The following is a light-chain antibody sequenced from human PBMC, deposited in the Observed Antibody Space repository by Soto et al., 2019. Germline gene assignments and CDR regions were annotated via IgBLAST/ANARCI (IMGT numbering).Light chain of an antibody. J-gene: IGLJ2*01. CDR1: SSDIGTYDY. CDR2: EVS. V-gene: IGLV2-14*01. Sequence: QSVLTQPASVSGSPGQSITISCTGTSSDIGTYDYVSWYQQHPAKAPKLMIYEVSNRPSGISNRFSGSKSGNTASLTISGLQAEDEADYYCSSYTSSSAYVIFGGGTKVTVL. CDR3: SSYTSSSAYVI.